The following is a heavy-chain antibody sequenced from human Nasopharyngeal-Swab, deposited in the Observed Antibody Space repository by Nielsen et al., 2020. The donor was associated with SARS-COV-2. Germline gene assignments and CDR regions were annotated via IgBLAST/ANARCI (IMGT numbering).Heavy chain of an antibody. Sequence: GPLRLSCAASGFTLSIYAMTWVRQAPGKGLEWVSTISGSGDTTYYADSVKGRFTISRDNSKNTLYLQMNSLRAEDTAIYYCAKDRYSGPGSYKYYYFYYGMDVWGQGTTVTVSS. CDR3: AKDRYSGPGSYKYYYFYYGMDV. CDR1: GFTLSIYA. V-gene: IGHV3-23*01. J-gene: IGHJ6*02. CDR2: ISGSGDTT. D-gene: IGHD3-10*01.